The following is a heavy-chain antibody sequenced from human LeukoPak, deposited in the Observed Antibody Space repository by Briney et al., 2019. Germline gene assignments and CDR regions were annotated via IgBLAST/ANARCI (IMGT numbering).Heavy chain of an antibody. CDR2: IYHSGST. J-gene: IGHJ5*02. CDR1: GYSISSGYY. V-gene: IGHV4-38-2*02. D-gene: IGHD4-17*01. CDR3: ARVTTMTTPNWFDP. Sequence: SETLSLTCTVSGYSISSGYYWGWIRQPPGKGLEWIGSIYHSGSTYYNPSLKSRVTISVDTSKNQFSLKLSSVTAADTAVYFCARVTTMTTPNWFDPWGQGTLVTVSS.